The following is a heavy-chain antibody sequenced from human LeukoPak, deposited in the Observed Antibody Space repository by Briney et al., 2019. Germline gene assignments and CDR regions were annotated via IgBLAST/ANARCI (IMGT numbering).Heavy chain of an antibody. CDR1: GGTFISYA. J-gene: IGHJ4*02. D-gene: IGHD3-22*01. CDR3: ARLKLQYYYDSSGRGGYFDY. CDR2: IIPIFGTA. V-gene: IGHV1-69*13. Sequence: SVKVSCTASGGTFISYAISWVRQAPGQGLEWMGGIIPIFGTANYAQKFQGRVTITADESTSTAYMELSSLRSEDTAVYYCARLKLQYYYDSSGRGGYFDYWGQGTLVTVSS.